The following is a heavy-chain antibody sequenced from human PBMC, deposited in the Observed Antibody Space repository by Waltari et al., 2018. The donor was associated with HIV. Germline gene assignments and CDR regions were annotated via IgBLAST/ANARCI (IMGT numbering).Heavy chain of an antibody. CDR3: ARDGYYYDSSGYSSYFDY. V-gene: IGHV1-3*01. CDR2: INAGNGNK. D-gene: IGHD3-22*01. J-gene: IGHJ4*02. CDR1: GYTFTSYA. Sequence: QVQLVQSGAEVKKPGASVKVSCKASGYTFTSYAMHWVRQAPGQRLEWMGWINAGNGNKKYSQKVQGRVTITRDTSASTAYMELSSLRSEDTAVYYCARDGYYYDSSGYSSYFDYWGQGPLVTVSS.